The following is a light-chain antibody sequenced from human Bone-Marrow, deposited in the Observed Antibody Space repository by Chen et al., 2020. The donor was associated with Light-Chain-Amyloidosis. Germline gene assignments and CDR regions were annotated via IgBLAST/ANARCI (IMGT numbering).Light chain of an antibody. CDR3: GALDPSLTLYV. CDR2: DND. CDR1: SSNVGSNY. V-gene: IGLV1-51*01. J-gene: IGLJ1*01. Sequence: QTVLTQPPSVSAAAGQKVTISCSGSSSNVGSNYVSWYQQFPGTAPKLLIYDNDKRLSGIPDRFSASKSGTSATLGITGLQTGDGADYYCGALDPSLTLYVFGTGTKVTVL.